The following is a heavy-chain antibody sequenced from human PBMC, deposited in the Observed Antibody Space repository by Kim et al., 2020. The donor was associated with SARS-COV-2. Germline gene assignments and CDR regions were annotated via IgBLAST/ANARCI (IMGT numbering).Heavy chain of an antibody. CDR3: ARLEMSWYYFDY. D-gene: IGHD6-13*01. J-gene: IGHJ4*02. V-gene: IGHV5-51*01. Sequence: RYSPSVQGQVTISADKSISTAYLQWSSLKASDTAMYYCARLEMSWYYFDYWGQGTLVTVSS.